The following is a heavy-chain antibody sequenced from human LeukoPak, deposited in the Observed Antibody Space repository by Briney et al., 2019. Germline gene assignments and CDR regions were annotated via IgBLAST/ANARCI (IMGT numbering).Heavy chain of an antibody. CDR1: GFTFSSYE. D-gene: IGHD4-11*01. V-gene: IGHV3-48*03. CDR2: ISSSGRTI. CDR3: VKGHMIYRLLDY. J-gene: IGHJ4*02. Sequence: GGSLRLSCAASGFTFSSYEMNWVRQAPGKGLEGVSYISSSGRTIYYAYSVKGRFTISRDNAKNSLYLQMNSLRAEDTAVYYCVKGHMIYRLLDYWGQGPLVTVSS.